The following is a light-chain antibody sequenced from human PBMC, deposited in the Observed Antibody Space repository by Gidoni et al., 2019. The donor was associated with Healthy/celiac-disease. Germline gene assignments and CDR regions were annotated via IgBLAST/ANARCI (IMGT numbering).Light chain of an antibody. J-gene: IGLJ1*01. CDR2: QDS. Sequence: SYELTQPPSLSVSPGQTASITCSGDKLGDKYACWYQQKQGQSPVLVIYQDSKRPSGNPERFSGYNSGNTATLTISGTQAMDEADYYCQAWDSSTFYVFGTGTKVXV. CDR1: KLGDKY. CDR3: QAWDSSTFYV. V-gene: IGLV3-1*01.